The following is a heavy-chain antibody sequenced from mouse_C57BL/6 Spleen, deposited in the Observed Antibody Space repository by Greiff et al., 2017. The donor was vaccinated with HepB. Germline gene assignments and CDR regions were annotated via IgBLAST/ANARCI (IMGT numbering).Heavy chain of an antibody. CDR3: AKNGVYDGPWFAY. Sequence: VQLVESGPGLVQPSQSLSITCTVSGFSLTSYGVHWVRQSPGKGLEWLGVICRGGSTDYNAAFMSSLSITKDNSKSQVFFKMNSLQADDTAIYYCAKNGVYDGPWFAYWGQGTLVTVSA. V-gene: IGHV2-5*01. D-gene: IGHD2-3*01. CDR2: ICRGGST. J-gene: IGHJ3*01. CDR1: GFSLTSYG.